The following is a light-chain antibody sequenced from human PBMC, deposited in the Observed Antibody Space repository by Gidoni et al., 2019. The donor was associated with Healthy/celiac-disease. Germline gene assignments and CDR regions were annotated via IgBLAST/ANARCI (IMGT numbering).Light chain of an antibody. CDR3: MQRIEFPWT. Sequence: IVMTQTPLSLAVTPGEPASISCRSSQSLLDSDDSNTYLDWYLQKPGQSQRLLFYTLSDRAAGAPERFSGSGSGTDFTMKISRVEAEDGVVYYFMQRIEFPWTFGGGTKVEIK. V-gene: IGKV2-40*01. CDR1: QSLLDSDDSNTY. CDR2: TLS. J-gene: IGKJ4*01.